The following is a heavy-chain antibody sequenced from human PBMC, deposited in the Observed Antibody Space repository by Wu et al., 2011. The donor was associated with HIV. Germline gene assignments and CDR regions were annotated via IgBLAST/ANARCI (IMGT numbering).Heavy chain of an antibody. V-gene: IGHV1-2*02. CDR1: GYSFTGYY. D-gene: IGHD2-15*01. J-gene: IGHJ5*02. CDR2: INPSSNDT. Sequence: QVQLVHSGAEVKKPGASMKVSCKTSGYSFTGYYMHWVRQAPGQGLEWMGWINPSSNDTNYAQKFQGRVTMTRDTSINTAYMELSSLRSDDTAVYYCTRPLYCSGGSCLNWFDRWGQGTLVTVSS. CDR3: TRPLYCSGGSCLNWFDR.